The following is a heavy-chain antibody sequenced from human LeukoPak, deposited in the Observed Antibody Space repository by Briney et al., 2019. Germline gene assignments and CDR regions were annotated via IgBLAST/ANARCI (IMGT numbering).Heavy chain of an antibody. CDR3: ARDVLAVAATGSNWFDP. V-gene: IGHV3-21*01. CDR1: GFTFRSYS. D-gene: IGHD6-19*01. CDR2: ITSSGSHM. Sequence: GGSLRLSCAASGFTFRSYSMNWVRQAPGKRPEWLSSITSSGSHMYYADSVKGRFTISRDNAKSSLYLQMNSLSAEDTAVYYCARDVLAVAATGSNWFDPWGQGTLVTVSS. J-gene: IGHJ5*02.